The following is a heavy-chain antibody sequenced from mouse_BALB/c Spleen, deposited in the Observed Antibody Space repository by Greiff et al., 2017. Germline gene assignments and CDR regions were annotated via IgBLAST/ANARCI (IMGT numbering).Heavy chain of an antibody. D-gene: IGHD1-2*01. CDR3: ARSLRLPHWYFDV. CDR2: ISSGSSTI. CDR1: GFTFSSFG. Sequence: EVHLVESGGGLVQPGGSRKLSCAASGFTFSSFGMHWVRQAPEKGLEWVAYISSGSSTIYYADTVKGRFTISRDNPKNTLFLQMTSLRSEDTAMYYCARSLRLPHWYFDVWGAGTTVTVSS. V-gene: IGHV5-17*02. J-gene: IGHJ1*01.